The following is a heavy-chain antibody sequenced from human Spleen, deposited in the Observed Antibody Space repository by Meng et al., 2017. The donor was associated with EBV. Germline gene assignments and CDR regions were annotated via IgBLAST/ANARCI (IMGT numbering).Heavy chain of an antibody. CDR1: GFSLTSGVG. V-gene: IGHV2-5*02. CDR2: IHWDDEE. Sequence: PLNDSGTTLVKPTQTLTLTCTFPGFSLTSGVGVGWIRQPPGEALEWLALIHWDDEERFSPYLDSRLTITKDTSKNEVVLTMTNMDPVDTATYYCARRLKYTNWLFDFWGPGTLVTVSS. D-gene: IGHD1-1*01. CDR3: ARRLKYTNWLFDF. J-gene: IGHJ4*02.